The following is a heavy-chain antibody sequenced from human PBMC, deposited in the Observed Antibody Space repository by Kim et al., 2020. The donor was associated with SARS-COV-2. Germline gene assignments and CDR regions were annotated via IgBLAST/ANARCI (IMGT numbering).Heavy chain of an antibody. CDR2: INAGNGNT. V-gene: IGHV1-3*01. D-gene: IGHD3-10*01. CDR3: ATQTMVRGVNYFDY. Sequence: ASVKVSCKASGYTFTSYAMHWVRQAPGQRLEWMGWINAGNGNTKYSQKFQGRVTITRDTSASTAYMELSSLRSEDTAVYYCATQTMVRGVNYFDYWGQGTLVTVSS. J-gene: IGHJ4*02. CDR1: GYTFTSYA.